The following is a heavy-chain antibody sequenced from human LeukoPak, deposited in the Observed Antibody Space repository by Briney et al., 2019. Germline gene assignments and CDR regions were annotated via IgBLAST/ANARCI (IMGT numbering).Heavy chain of an antibody. CDR2: IYYSGST. Sequence: SETLSLTCTVSGGSISSGGYSWSWIRQHPGKGLEWIGYIYYSGSTYYNPSLKSRVTISVDTSKNQFSLKLSSVTAADTAVYYCARTPLARHRYSGSCYAHWGQGTLVTVSS. CDR3: ARTPLARHRYSGSCYAH. CDR1: GGSISSGGYS. D-gene: IGHD1-26*01. J-gene: IGHJ4*02. V-gene: IGHV4-31*03.